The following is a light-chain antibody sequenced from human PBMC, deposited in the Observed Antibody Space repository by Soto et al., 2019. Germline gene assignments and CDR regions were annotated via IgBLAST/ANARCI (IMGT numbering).Light chain of an antibody. Sequence: QSVLTQPASVSGSPGQSITISCTGTSSDVGSYNLVSWFQQYPGKVPKLLIYEVTKRPSGTSNHFSGSKSGNTASLTISGLQAEDEADYYCSSHAGGTTFVFGTGTKVTVL. CDR1: SSDVGSYNL. CDR3: SSHAGGTTFV. V-gene: IGLV2-23*02. J-gene: IGLJ1*01. CDR2: EVT.